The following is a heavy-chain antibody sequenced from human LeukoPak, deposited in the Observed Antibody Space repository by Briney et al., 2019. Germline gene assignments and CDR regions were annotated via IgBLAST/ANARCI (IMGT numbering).Heavy chain of an antibody. CDR3: AKDKNPGLLWFGCDS. J-gene: IGHJ5*01. D-gene: IGHD3-10*01. Sequence: PGGSLRLSCAASGFTFSTFAMIWVRQPPGKGLEWVSSIFPSGGEIHYADSVRGRFTISRDNSKSTLSLQMNSLRAEDTAIYYCAKDKNPGLLWFGCDSWGQGTLVTVSS. V-gene: IGHV3-23*01. CDR1: GFTFSTFA. CDR2: IFPSGGEI.